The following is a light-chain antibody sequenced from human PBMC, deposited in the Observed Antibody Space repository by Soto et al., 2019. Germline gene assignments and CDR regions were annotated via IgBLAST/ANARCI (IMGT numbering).Light chain of an antibody. V-gene: IGLV2-14*01. J-gene: IGLJ1*01. CDR1: SSDVGGYNY. CDR3: SSYTSSSSSYV. Sequence: ALTQPASVSGSPGQSITISCTGTSSDVGGYNYVSWYQQHPGKAPKLMIYEVSNRPSGVSNRFSGSKSGNTASLTISGLQAEDEADYYCSSYTSSSSSYVFGNGTKVNVL. CDR2: EVS.